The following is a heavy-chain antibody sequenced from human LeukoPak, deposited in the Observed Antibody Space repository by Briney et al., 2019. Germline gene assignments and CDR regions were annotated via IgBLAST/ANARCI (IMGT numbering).Heavy chain of an antibody. CDR2: IYHSGSI. Sequence: KSSETLSLTCAVSGGSISSSSDNCWTWVRQPPGKGLEWIGEIYHSGSINYNPSLKSRVTMLLDKSKNQFSLKLSSVTAADTAVYYCARNGGNSDFDYWGQGTLVTVSS. D-gene: IGHD4-23*01. V-gene: IGHV4-4*02. J-gene: IGHJ4*02. CDR1: GGSISSSSDNC. CDR3: ARNGGNSDFDY.